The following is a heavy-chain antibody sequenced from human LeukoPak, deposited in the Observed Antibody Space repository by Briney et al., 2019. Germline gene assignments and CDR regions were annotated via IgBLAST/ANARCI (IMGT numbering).Heavy chain of an antibody. J-gene: IGHJ5*02. Sequence: GASVKVSCKASGGTFSSYAISWVRQAPGQGLEWMGRIIPILGIANYAQKFQGRVTITADKSTSTAYMELRSLRSDDTAVYYCARRQGWFDPWGQGTLVTVSS. CDR3: ARRQGWFDP. V-gene: IGHV1-69*04. CDR2: IIPILGIA. CDR1: GGTFSSYA.